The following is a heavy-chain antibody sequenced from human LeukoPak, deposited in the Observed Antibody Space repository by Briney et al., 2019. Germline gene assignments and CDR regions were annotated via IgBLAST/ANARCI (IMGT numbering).Heavy chain of an antibody. J-gene: IGHJ5*02. D-gene: IGHD2-2*01. CDR1: GYSFTSYW. CDR2: IYPGDSDT. CDR3: ARHASSYCSSTSCHMTNWFDP. Sequence: GESLKISCKGSGYSFTSYWIGWVRQMPGKGLEWMGIIYPGDSDTRYSPSFQGQVTISADKSISTAYLQWSSLKASDTAMYYCARHASSYCSSTSCHMTNWFDPWGQGTLVTVSS. V-gene: IGHV5-51*01.